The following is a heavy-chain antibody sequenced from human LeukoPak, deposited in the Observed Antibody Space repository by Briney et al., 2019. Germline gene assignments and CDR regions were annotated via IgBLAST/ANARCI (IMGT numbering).Heavy chain of an antibody. D-gene: IGHD6-6*01. J-gene: IGHJ4*02. CDR1: GGSISSSSYY. Sequence: SETLSLTCTVSGGSISSSSYYWGWIRQPPGKGLEWIGSIYYSVSTYYNPSLKSRVTISVDTSKNQFSLKLSSVTAADTAVYYCARRAVRGSSDIDYWGQGTLVTVSS. V-gene: IGHV4-39*01. CDR3: ARRAVRGSSDIDY. CDR2: IYYSVST.